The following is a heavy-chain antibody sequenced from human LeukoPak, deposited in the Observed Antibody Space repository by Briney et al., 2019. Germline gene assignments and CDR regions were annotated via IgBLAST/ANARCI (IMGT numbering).Heavy chain of an antibody. CDR1: GFTFSSYG. Sequence: GGSLRLSCAAPGFTFSSYGIHWVRQAPGKGLEWVAVIWYDGSNKYYADSVKGRFTISRDNSKNTLYLQMNSLRAEDTAVYYCARDGSSGWYWVDYWGQGTLVTVSS. V-gene: IGHV3-33*01. CDR2: IWYDGSNK. CDR3: ARDGSSGWYWVDY. D-gene: IGHD6-19*01. J-gene: IGHJ4*02.